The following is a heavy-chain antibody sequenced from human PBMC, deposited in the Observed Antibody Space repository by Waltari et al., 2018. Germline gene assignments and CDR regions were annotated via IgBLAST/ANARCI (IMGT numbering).Heavy chain of an antibody. CDR1: GGPFSGYY. CDR3: ARAEQGGSAVGPDFQH. D-gene: IGHD1-26*01. CDR2: INRGGNI. V-gene: IGHV4-34*01. J-gene: IGHJ1*01. Sequence: QVHLQQWGAGLLKPSETLSLTCAVYGGPFSGYYWAWLRQPPGKGPGWIGGINRGGNINLNPSLESRVIMSVDTSKNQVFLKLTSVTAADTAVYYCARAEQGGSAVGPDFQHWGQGTLVTVSS.